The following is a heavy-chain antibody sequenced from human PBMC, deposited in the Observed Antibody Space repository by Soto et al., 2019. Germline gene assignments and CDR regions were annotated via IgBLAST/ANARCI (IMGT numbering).Heavy chain of an antibody. V-gene: IGHV3-9*01. CDR3: AKDTLIALRLISYYGMDV. CDR1: GLGLDDEV. J-gene: IGHJ6*02. Sequence: PGGSLRLSCVASGLGLDDEVMHWVRQAPGKGLEWVSGISWNGGTIGYADSVKGRFTVSRDNAKKSLYLQMNSLRVEDTALYYCAKDTLIALRLISYYGMDVWGQGTTVTVSS. D-gene: IGHD3-16*01. CDR2: ISWNGGTI.